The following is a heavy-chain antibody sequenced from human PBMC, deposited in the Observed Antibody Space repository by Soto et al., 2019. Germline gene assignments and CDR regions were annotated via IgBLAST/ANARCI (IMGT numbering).Heavy chain of an antibody. J-gene: IGHJ6*02. CDR3: ASIVAVAGTPYYYYGMDV. V-gene: IGHV4-39*01. D-gene: IGHD6-19*01. CDR1: GGSLSRGSYY. CDR2: IYYSGST. Sequence: PSQTLSLTCTVSGGSLSRGSYYLGWIRLPPGKGLEWIGSIYYSGSTYYNPSLKSRVTISVDTSKNQFSLKLSSVTAADTAVYYCASIVAVAGTPYYYYGMDVWGQGTTVTAP.